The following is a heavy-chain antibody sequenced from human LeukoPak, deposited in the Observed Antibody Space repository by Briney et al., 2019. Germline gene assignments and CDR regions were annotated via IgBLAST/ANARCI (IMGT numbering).Heavy chain of an antibody. CDR2: FYQSGGT. D-gene: IGHD6-13*01. V-gene: IGHV4-59*01. Sequence: NASETLSLTCIVSGVSIRSFYWSWIRQPPGKGLEWPGYFYQSGGTNYNPSLKSRVTMSVDTSKNQVSLKMTSVTAADTAVYYCAKSFSSSWYGGRLFDSWGQGALVIVSS. J-gene: IGHJ4*02. CDR3: AKSFSSSWYGGRLFDS. CDR1: GVSIRSFY.